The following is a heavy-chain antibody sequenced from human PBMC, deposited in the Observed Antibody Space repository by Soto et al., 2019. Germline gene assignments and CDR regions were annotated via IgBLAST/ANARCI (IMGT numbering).Heavy chain of an antibody. V-gene: IGHV1-3*01. D-gene: IGHD5-12*01. CDR2: INAGNGNT. CDR3: ARWDGYNHDAFDI. Sequence: ASVKVSCKASGYTFTSYAMHWVRQAPGQRLEWMGWINAGNGNTKYSQKFQGRVTITRDTSASTAYMELSSLRSGDTAVYYCARWDGYNHDAFDIWGQGTMVTVSS. J-gene: IGHJ3*02. CDR1: GYTFTSYA.